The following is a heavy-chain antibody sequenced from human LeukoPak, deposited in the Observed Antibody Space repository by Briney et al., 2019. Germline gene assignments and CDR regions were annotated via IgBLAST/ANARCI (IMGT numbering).Heavy chain of an antibody. D-gene: IGHD1-26*01. CDR3: ATDPATVGITTRDF. Sequence: GGSLRLSCAGSGFIFSNYVTNWVRQAPGKGLEWVSSISGRGVRTNYADLVKGRFTISRDNSKSTLYLQMNSLRADDTAVYYCATDPATVGITTRDFWGQGTLVTVSS. CDR2: ISGRGVRT. J-gene: IGHJ4*02. CDR1: GFIFSNYV. V-gene: IGHV3-23*01.